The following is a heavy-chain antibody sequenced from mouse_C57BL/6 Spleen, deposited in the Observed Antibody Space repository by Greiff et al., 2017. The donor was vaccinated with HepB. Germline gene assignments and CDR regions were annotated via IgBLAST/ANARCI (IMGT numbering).Heavy chain of an antibody. CDR1: GYTFTSYD. CDR2: IYPRDGST. Sequence: QVQLQQSGPELVKPGASVKLSCKASGYTFTSYDINWVKQRPGQGLEWIGWIYPRDGSTKYNEKFKGKATLTVDTSSSTAYMELHSLTSEDSAVYFCARDFYYGSSPGFAYWGQGTLVTVSA. D-gene: IGHD1-1*01. CDR3: ARDFYYGSSPGFAY. V-gene: IGHV1-85*01. J-gene: IGHJ3*01.